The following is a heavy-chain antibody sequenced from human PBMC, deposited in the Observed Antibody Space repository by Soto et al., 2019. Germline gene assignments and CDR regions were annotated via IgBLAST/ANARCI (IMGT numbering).Heavy chain of an antibody. J-gene: IGHJ6*03. D-gene: IGHD4-17*01. V-gene: IGHV4-39*01. CDR3: ARHFMEHGDNYYYYYMHV. Sequence: SETLSLTCTVSGGSISSRIYYWGWIRQPPGKGLEWIGSIYYSGSTYYNPSLRSRVTTSVDTSKNQLSLRLSSVTAADTAVYYCARHFMEHGDNYYYYYMHVWGKGTTVTVSS. CDR1: GGSISSRIYY. CDR2: IYYSGST.